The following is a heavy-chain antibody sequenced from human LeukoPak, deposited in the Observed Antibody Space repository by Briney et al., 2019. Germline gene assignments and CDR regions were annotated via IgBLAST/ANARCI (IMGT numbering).Heavy chain of an antibody. V-gene: IGHV3-21*01. J-gene: IGHJ4*02. Sequence: GGSLRLSCAASGFTFSSYSMNWVRQAPGKGLEWVSSISSSSSYIYYADSVKGRFTISRDNAKNSLYLQMNSLRAEDTAVYYCERDHEGDCRGDNCYLTPFDYWGQGTLVTVSS. CDR1: GFTFSSYS. D-gene: IGHD2-15*01. CDR3: ERDHEGDCRGDNCYLTPFDY. CDR2: ISSSSSYI.